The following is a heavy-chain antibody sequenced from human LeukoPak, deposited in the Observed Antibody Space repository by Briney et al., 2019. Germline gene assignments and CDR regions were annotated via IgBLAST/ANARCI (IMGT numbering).Heavy chain of an antibody. J-gene: IGHJ4*02. Sequence: PGGSLRLSCVASGFTFSTYWMTWVRQAPGKGLEWVANIKEDGSEKYFVDSVKGRFTISRDNAKNSLYLQMNSLRAEDTAVYYCARRGGSGWFREQDHWGQGTLVTVSS. CDR3: ARRGGSGWFREQDH. CDR2: IKEDGSEK. D-gene: IGHD3-10*01. CDR1: GFTFSTYW. V-gene: IGHV3-7*01.